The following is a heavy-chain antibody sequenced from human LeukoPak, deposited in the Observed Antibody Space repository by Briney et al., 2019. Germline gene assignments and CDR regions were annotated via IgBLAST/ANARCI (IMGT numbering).Heavy chain of an antibody. Sequence: GGSLRLSCAASGFTFSLYWMTWVRQSPGKGLEWVADINPDGSQKYSVDSVKGRFTISRDNAKNFLQMNSLRAEDTAVYYCAKSRGWYLGWFDPWGQGTLVTVSS. V-gene: IGHV3-7*03. CDR3: AKSRGWYLGWFDP. CDR2: INPDGSQK. J-gene: IGHJ5*02. D-gene: IGHD6-19*01. CDR1: GFTFSLYW.